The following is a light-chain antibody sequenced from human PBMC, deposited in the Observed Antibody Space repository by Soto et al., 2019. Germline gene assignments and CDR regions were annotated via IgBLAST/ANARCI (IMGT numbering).Light chain of an antibody. CDR2: EVT. V-gene: IGLV2-14*01. CDR3: SSYASSSSYV. J-gene: IGLJ1*01. CDR1: SSDVGGYNH. Sequence: QSVLTQPASVSGSPGQSITISCTGTSSDVGGYNHVSWYQIHPGKDPKLIIYEVTSRPSGVSYRFSGSKSGNSASLTISGLQGEDEADYYCSSYASSSSYVFGGGTKVTVL.